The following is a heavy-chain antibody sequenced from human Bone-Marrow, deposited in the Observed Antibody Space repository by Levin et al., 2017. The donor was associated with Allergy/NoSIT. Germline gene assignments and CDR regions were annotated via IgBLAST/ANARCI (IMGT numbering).Heavy chain of an antibody. Sequence: GESLKISCAASEFSFGGYAMNWVRQAPGKGLEWVSAISGSGATAFYADSVRGRFTISRDNSKETVYLQMNSLRADDMAVYYCAKASKGYNSGWFDSWGQGTLVTVSS. CDR1: EFSFGGYA. CDR2: ISGSGATA. D-gene: IGHD6-19*01. V-gene: IGHV3-23*01. CDR3: AKASKGYNSGWFDS. J-gene: IGHJ5*01.